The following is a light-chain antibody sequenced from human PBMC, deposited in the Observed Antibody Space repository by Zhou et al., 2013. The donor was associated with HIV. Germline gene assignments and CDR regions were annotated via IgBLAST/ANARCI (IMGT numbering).Light chain of an antibody. V-gene: IGKV3-20*01. Sequence: EIVLTQSPGTLSLSPGERATLSCRASQTVPSNYLAWYQQKPGQTPRLLIYDTSSRATGIPDRFSGSGSGTDFTLTISRLEPEDFAVYYCQQYGSSPITFGQGTRLEIK. CDR1: QTVPSNY. CDR3: QQYGSSPIT. J-gene: IGKJ5*01. CDR2: DTS.